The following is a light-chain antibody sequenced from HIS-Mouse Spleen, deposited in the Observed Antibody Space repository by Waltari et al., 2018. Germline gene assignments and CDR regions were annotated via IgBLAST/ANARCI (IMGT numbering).Light chain of an antibody. CDR2: QDS. CDR3: QAWDSSSQ. CDR1: KLGDKY. Sequence: SYELTQPPSVSVSPGQTASITCSGDKLGDKYACWYQQKPGQSPVLVIYQDSKRPSGIPERFSGSNSGNTATLTISGTQAMDEADYYCQAWDSSSQFGGGTKLTVL. V-gene: IGLV3-1*01. J-gene: IGLJ3*02.